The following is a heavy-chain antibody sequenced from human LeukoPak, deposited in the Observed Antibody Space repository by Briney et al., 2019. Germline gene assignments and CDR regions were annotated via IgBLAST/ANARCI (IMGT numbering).Heavy chain of an antibody. CDR3: AREGPYSGSPYAFDI. D-gene: IGHD1-26*01. J-gene: IGHJ3*02. V-gene: IGHV4-39*07. CDR2: IYYSGST. CDR1: GGSISSSSYY. Sequence: SETLSLTCTVSGGSISSSSYYWGWIRQPPGKGLEWIGSIYYSGSTYYNPSLKSRVTISVDTSKNQFSLKLSSVTAADTAVYYCAREGPYSGSPYAFDIWGQGTMVTVSS.